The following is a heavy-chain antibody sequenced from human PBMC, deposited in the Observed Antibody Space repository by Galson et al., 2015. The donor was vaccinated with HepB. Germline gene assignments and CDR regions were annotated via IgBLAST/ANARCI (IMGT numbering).Heavy chain of an antibody. D-gene: IGHD3-10*01. V-gene: IGHV1-3*01. J-gene: IGHJ4*02. Sequence: SVKVSCKASGYTFTMYAIHWVRQAPGQRLEWMGWINAGIGNTKYSQKFQGRVTITRDTSASTAYMELSSLRSEDTAVYYCARFEPHSWSYLGPFDYWGQGTLVTVSS. CDR2: INAGIGNT. CDR1: GYTFTMYA. CDR3: ARFEPHSWSYLGPFDY.